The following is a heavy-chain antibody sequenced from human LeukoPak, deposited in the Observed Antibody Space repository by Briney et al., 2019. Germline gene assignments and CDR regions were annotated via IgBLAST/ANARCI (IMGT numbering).Heavy chain of an antibody. D-gene: IGHD3-3*01. J-gene: IGHJ3*02. V-gene: IGHV4-59*01. CDR3: ARDLGYDFWSGHDAFDI. CDR1: GGSISSYY. Sequence: SETLSLTCTVSGGSISSYYWSWIRQPPGKGLEWIGYIYYSGSTNYNPSLKSRVTISVDTSKNQFSLKLSSVTAADTAVYYCARDLGYDFWSGHDAFDIWGQGTMVTVSS. CDR2: IYYSGST.